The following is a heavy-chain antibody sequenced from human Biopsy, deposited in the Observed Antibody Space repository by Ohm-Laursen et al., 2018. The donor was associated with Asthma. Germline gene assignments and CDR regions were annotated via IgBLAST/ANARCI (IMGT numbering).Heavy chain of an antibody. Sequence: ASVKVSCKPSGYTFNSAGIPWVRQAPGQGLEWMGWISVYNGNTKVAQKLQDRVTMITDTSTSTAYMELRSLRSDDTAVYFCARAVDYSHYYGIDVWGQGTTVTV. D-gene: IGHD3-10*01. J-gene: IGHJ6*02. CDR1: GYTFNSAG. CDR3: ARAVDYSHYYGIDV. CDR2: ISVYNGNT. V-gene: IGHV1-18*01.